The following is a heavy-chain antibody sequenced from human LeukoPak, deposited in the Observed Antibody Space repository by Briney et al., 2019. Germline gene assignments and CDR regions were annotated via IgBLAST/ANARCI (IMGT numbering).Heavy chain of an antibody. CDR3: ARAFRPRYSYGYQLDY. D-gene: IGHD5-18*01. J-gene: IGHJ4*02. CDR2: INHSGST. CDR1: GFTFSTYW. Sequence: GSLRLSCAASGFTFSTYWMSWIRQPPGKGLEWIGEINHSGSTNYNPSLKSRVTISVDTSKNQFSLKLSSVTAADTAVYYCARAFRPRYSYGYQLDYWGQGTLVTVSS. V-gene: IGHV4-34*01.